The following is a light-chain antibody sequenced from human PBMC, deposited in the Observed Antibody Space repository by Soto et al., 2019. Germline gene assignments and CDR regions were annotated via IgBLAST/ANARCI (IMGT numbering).Light chain of an antibody. CDR2: DAS. V-gene: IGKV3-11*01. CDR3: QQRSNWPTT. CDR1: QSIGLA. Sequence: EIVLTQAPATLSLSPGERATLSCRASQSIGLAIAWYQHKPGQAPRLLIFDASQRATGIPARFRGSGSGTDFTLSISSLEPEDFAVYYCQQRSNWPTTFGQGTKVEIK. J-gene: IGKJ1*01.